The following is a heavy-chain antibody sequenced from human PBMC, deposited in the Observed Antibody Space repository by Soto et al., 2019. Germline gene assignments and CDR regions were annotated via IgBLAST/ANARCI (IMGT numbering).Heavy chain of an antibody. CDR2: IDWDDDK. CDR1: GFSLSTSGMC. D-gene: IGHD6-19*01. V-gene: IGHV2-70*11. CDR3: ARIRIAVASHGMDV. Sequence: SGPTLVNPTQTLTLTCTFSGFSLSTSGMCVSWIRQPPGKALEWLARIDWDDDKYYNTSLKTRLTISKDTSKNQVVLTMTNMDPVDTVTYFCARIRIAVASHGMDVWGQGTTVTVSS. J-gene: IGHJ6*02.